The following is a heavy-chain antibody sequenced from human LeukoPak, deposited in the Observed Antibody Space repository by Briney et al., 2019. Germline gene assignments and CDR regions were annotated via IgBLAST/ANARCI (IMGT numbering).Heavy chain of an antibody. CDR2: INPNSGGT. CDR3: AISDFWSGYSQPDY. D-gene: IGHD3-3*01. V-gene: IGHV1-2*02. Sequence: ASVKVSCKASGYTFTGYYMHWVRQAPGQGLEWMGWINPNSGGTNYAQKFQGRFTMTRDTSISTAYMELSRLRSDDTAVYYCAISDFWSGYSQPDYWGQGTLVTVSS. CDR1: GYTFTGYY. J-gene: IGHJ4*02.